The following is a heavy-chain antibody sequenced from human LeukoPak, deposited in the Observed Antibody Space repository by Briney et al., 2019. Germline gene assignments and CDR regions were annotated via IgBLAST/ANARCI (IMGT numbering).Heavy chain of an antibody. J-gene: IGHJ5*02. Sequence: GSSVKVSCKASGGTFSSYAISWVRQAPGQGLEWMGRIIPILGIANYAQKFQGRVTITADKSTSTAYMELSSLRSEDTAVYYCARGTRILTGYYSWFGWFDPWGQGTLVTVSS. D-gene: IGHD3-9*01. CDR2: IIPILGIA. V-gene: IGHV1-69*04. CDR3: ARGTRILTGYYSWFGWFDP. CDR1: GGTFSSYA.